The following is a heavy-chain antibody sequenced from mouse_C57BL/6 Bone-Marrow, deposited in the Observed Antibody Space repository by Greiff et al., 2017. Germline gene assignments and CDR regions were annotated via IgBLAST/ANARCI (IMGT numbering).Heavy chain of an antibody. V-gene: IGHV1-20*02. CDR3: SRVFYGSSYRYYAMDY. J-gene: IGHJ4*01. CDR1: GYSFTGYF. Sequence: VQLKESGPELVKPGASVKISCKASGYSFTGYFMNWVMQSHGKSLEWIGRINPYNGDTFYNQKFKGKATLTVDKSSSTAHMELRSLASEDSAVYYCSRVFYGSSYRYYAMDYWGQGTSVTVSA. CDR2: INPYNGDT. D-gene: IGHD1-1*01.